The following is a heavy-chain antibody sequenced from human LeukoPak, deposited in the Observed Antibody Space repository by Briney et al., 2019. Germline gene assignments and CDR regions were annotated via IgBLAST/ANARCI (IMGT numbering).Heavy chain of an antibody. Sequence: ASLKLSCKASGVTFSSYAISWVRQAPGQGLEWMGGIIPIFGTANYAQKFQGRVTITADKSKSTAYMELNSLRSEDTAVYYCARGGDYLSSGRWFDPWGQGTLVTVSS. CDR2: IIPIFGTA. J-gene: IGHJ5*02. D-gene: IGHD4-17*01. CDR1: GVTFSSYA. V-gene: IGHV1-69*06. CDR3: ARGGDYLSSGRWFDP.